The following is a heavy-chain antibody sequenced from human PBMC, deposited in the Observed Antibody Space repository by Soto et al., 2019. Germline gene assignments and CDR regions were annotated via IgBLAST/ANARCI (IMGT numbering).Heavy chain of an antibody. CDR3: ARDPTYYYDSSGYRPRYGMDV. CDR2: IWYDGSNK. Sequence: VGSLRLSCAASGFTFSSYGMHWVRQAPGKGLEWVAVIWYDGSNKYYADSVKGRFTISRDNSKNTLYLQMNSLRAEDTAVYYCARDPTYYYDSSGYRPRYGMDVWGQGTTVTVSS. CDR1: GFTFSSYG. J-gene: IGHJ6*02. V-gene: IGHV3-33*01. D-gene: IGHD3-22*01.